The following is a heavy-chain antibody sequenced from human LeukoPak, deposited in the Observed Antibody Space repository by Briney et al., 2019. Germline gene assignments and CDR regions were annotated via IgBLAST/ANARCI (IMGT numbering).Heavy chain of an antibody. Sequence: SETLSLTCTVSGGSISSYYWRWIRQPPGKGLEWIGYIYYSGSTNYNPSLKSRVTISVDASKNQFSLKLSSVTAADTAVYYCARDPRGGYDFWSGSPNWFDPWGQGTLVTVSS. V-gene: IGHV4-59*01. CDR3: ARDPRGGYDFWSGSPNWFDP. CDR2: IYYSGST. CDR1: GGSISSYY. D-gene: IGHD3-3*01. J-gene: IGHJ5*02.